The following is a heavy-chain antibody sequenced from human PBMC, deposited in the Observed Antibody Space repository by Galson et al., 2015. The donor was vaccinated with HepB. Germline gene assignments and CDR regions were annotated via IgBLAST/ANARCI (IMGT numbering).Heavy chain of an antibody. CDR3: ATDSMVRGVMNFDY. D-gene: IGHD3-10*01. V-gene: IGHV1-24*01. CDR1: GSTLTELS. Sequence: SVKVSCKVSGSTLTELSMHWVRQAPGKGLEWMGGFDPEDGETIYAQKFQGRVTMTEDTSTDTAYMELSSLRSEDTAVYYCATDSMVRGVMNFDYWGQGTLVTASS. CDR2: FDPEDGET. J-gene: IGHJ4*02.